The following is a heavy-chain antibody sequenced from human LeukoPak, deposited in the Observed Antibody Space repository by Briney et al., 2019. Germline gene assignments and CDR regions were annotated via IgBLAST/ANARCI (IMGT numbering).Heavy chain of an antibody. CDR3: AKDAQRGFDYSNSLEY. CDR1: RFPFSHYG. V-gene: IGHV3-33*06. D-gene: IGHD4-11*01. J-gene: IGHJ4*02. CDR2: IWSDGTNQ. Sequence: GKSLTLSCVASQFRFPFSHYGMHWVRQAPGRGLEWVAVIWSDGTNQYYADSVKGRFTISRGNSQNTVYLQMNSLRVEDTAVYFCAKDAQRGFDYSNSLEYWGQGTLVTVSS.